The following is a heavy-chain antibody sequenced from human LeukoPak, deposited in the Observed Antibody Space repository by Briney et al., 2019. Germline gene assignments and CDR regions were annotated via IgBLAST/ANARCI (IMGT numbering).Heavy chain of an antibody. CDR1: GYSFTSYW. V-gene: IGHV5-51*01. Sequence: GESLKISCKGSGYSFTSYWIGWVRQMPGKGLEWMGIIYPGDSDTRYSPSFRGQVTISADKSISTAYLQWSSLKASDTAMYYCARRDCSGGSCYHTPFGYWGQGTLVTVSS. J-gene: IGHJ4*02. D-gene: IGHD2-15*01. CDR3: ARRDCSGGSCYHTPFGY. CDR2: IYPGDSDT.